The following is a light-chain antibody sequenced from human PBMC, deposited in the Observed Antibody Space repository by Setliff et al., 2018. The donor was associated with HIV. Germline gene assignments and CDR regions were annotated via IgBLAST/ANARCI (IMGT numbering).Light chain of an antibody. V-gene: IGKV3-11*01. CDR3: QQRSNWPRT. CDR2: DAS. J-gene: IGKJ4*01. CDR1: ESVSSY. Sequence: EIVLTQSPATLSLSPGERATLSCRAGESVSSYLAWYQQKAGQAPRRLIFDASNRATGIPGRFSGSGSGTDFTLTISTLEPEDSALYYCQQRSNWPRTFGGGTKVDIK.